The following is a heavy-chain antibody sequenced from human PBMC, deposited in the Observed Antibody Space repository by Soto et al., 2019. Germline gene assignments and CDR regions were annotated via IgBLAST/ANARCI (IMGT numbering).Heavy chain of an antibody. J-gene: IGHJ4*02. V-gene: IGHV3-21*01. Sequence: GGSLRLSCAASGFTFTRYSMNWVRQAPGKGLEWVSSISSTTNYIYYADSMKGRFTISRDNAKNSLYLQMNSLRVEDTALYYCARSTVTSDWGQGTLVTVSS. D-gene: IGHD4-17*01. CDR3: ARSTVTSD. CDR2: ISSTTNYI. CDR1: GFTFTRYS.